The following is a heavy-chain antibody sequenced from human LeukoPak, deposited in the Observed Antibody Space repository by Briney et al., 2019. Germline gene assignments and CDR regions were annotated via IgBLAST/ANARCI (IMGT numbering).Heavy chain of an antibody. V-gene: IGHV3-11*01. CDR1: GFTFSDYY. J-gene: IGHJ4*02. D-gene: IGHD3-10*01. CDR3: ARDLRYDGSGSYFGY. CDR2: ISSSGSTI. Sequence: GGSLRLSCAASGFTFSDYYMSWIRQAPGKGLEWVSYISSSGSTIYYAGSVKGRFTISRDNAKNSLYLQMNSLRAEDTAVYYCARDLRYDGSGSYFGYWGQGTLVTVSS.